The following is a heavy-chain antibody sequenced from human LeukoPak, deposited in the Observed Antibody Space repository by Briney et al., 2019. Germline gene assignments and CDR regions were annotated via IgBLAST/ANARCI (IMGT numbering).Heavy chain of an antibody. V-gene: IGHV1-2*02. CDR1: GYTFTGYY. Sequence: GASVKVSCKASGYTFTGYYMHWVRQAPGQGLEWMGWINPNSGGTNYAQKFQGRVTMTRDTSISTAYMELSRLRSDDTAVYYCARELPIEGGVIFLDYWGQGTLVTVSS. D-gene: IGHD3-16*02. CDR3: ARELPIEGGVIFLDY. J-gene: IGHJ4*02. CDR2: INPNSGGT.